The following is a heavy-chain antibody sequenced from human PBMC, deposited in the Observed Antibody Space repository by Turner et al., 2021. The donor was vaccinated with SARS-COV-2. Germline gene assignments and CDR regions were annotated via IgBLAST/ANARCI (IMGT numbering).Heavy chain of an antibody. CDR2: ISAYNGNT. J-gene: IGHJ4*02. CDR1: GYTFTSYG. V-gene: IGHV1-18*04. D-gene: IGHD2-2*01. CDR3: ARDCPSAATFLNFDY. Sequence: QVQLVQSGAEVTKPGASVKVSCKASGYTFTSYGISWVRQAPGQGLEWMGWISAYNGNTNYAQKLQGRVTMTTDTPTSTAYMELRSLRSDDTAVYYCARDCPSAATFLNFDYWGQGTLVTVSS.